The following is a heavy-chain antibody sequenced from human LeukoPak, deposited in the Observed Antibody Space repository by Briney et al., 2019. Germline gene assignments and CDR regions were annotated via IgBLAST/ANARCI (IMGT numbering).Heavy chain of an antibody. V-gene: IGHV3-7*03. CDR3: ARGPPGGLANWFDP. D-gene: IGHD3/OR15-3a*01. CDR1: GFTFSSYW. CDR2: IKQDGSEK. J-gene: IGHJ5*02. Sequence: GGSLRLSCAASGFTFSSYWMSWVRQAPGKGLEWVANIKQDGSEKYYVDSVKGRFTISRDNAKNSLYLQMNSLRAEDTAVYYCARGPPGGLANWFDPWGQGTLVTVSS.